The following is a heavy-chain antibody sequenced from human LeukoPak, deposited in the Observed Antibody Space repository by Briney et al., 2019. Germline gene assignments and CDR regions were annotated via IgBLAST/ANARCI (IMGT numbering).Heavy chain of an antibody. J-gene: IGHJ4*02. CDR2: MQYDGINK. V-gene: IGHV3-30*02. D-gene: IGHD3-10*01. CDR1: GFPFSSFG. CDR3: AKDHSNALLRFGEVIRKTRDGYFDY. Sequence: TGGSLRLSCAASGFPFSSFGMHWVRQSPGKGLEWVAFMQYDGINKYYADSVKGRFTISRDNSKNTHYLQMNSLRAEDTAVYYCAKDHSNALLRFGEVIRKTRDGYFDYWGQGTLVTVSS.